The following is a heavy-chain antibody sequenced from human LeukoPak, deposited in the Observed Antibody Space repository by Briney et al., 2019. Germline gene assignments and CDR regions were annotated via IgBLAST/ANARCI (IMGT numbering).Heavy chain of an antibody. CDR1: GFTFSSYS. CDR3: ARDLLHWSGYFDH. V-gene: IGHV3-21*01. J-gene: IGHJ4*02. CDR2: ISSSSSYI. Sequence: PGGSLRLSCAAFGFTFSSYSMNWVRQAPGKGLEWVSSISSSSSYIYYADSVKGRFTISRDNAKNSLYLQMNSLRAEDTAVYYCARDLLHWSGYFDHWGQGTLVTVSS. D-gene: IGHD3-3*01.